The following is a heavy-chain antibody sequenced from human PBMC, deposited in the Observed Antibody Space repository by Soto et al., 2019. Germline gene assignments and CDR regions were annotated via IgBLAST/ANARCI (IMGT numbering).Heavy chain of an antibody. CDR2: IYWDDDK. CDR1: GFSLSTSELG. CDR3: AHRLGSTGAKGFDY. V-gene: IGHV2-5*02. Sequence: SGPTLVNPTQTLTLTCTFSGFSLSTSELGVGWIRQPPGKALEWLALIYWDDDKRYSPSLKSRLTITKDTSKNQVVLTMTDMDPVDTATYYCAHRLGSTGAKGFDYWGQGTPVTVSS. D-gene: IGHD1-7*01. J-gene: IGHJ4*02.